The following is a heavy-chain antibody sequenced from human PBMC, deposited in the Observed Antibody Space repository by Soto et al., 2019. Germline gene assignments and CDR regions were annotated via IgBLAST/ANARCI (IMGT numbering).Heavy chain of an antibody. CDR3: ARQLRYFDWLLSGDYGMDV. J-gene: IGHJ6*02. V-gene: IGHV4-4*02. D-gene: IGHD3-9*01. Sequence: QVQLQESGLGLVKPSGTLSLTCAVSGGSISSSNWWSWVRQPPGKGLEWIGEIYHSGSTNYNPSLKSRVTISVDKSKNQFSLKLSSVTAADTAVYYCARQLRYFDWLLSGDYGMDVWGQGTTVTVSS. CDR1: GGSISSSNW. CDR2: IYHSGST.